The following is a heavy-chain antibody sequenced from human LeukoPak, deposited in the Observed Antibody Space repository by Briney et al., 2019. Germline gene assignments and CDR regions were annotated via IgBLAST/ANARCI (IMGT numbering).Heavy chain of an antibody. D-gene: IGHD3-10*01. CDR3: ARVGYGSGSPFDY. J-gene: IGHJ4*02. Sequence: GGSLRLSCAASGFTFRDYYMSWIRQAPGKGLEWVSYISSSSSYTNYADSVKGRFTISRDNAKNSLYLQMNSLRAEDTAVYYCARVGYGSGSPFDYWGQGTLVTVSS. CDR1: GFTFRDYY. V-gene: IGHV3-11*05. CDR2: ISSSSSYT.